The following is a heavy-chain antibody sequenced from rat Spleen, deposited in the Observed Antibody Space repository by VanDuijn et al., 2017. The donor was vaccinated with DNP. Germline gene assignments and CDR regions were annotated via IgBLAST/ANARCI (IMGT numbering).Heavy chain of an antibody. CDR3: AKPDY. CDR1: GFTFTNYD. CDR2: ISTSGVTT. J-gene: IGHJ2*01. Sequence: EVQLVESGGGLVQPGRSLKLSCAASGFTFTNYDMAWVRQAPTEGLGWVASISTSGVTTFYRDSVKGRFIVSRDNARSTLYLQMDSLRSEDTATYYCAKPDYWGQGVMVTVSS. V-gene: IGHV5-25*01.